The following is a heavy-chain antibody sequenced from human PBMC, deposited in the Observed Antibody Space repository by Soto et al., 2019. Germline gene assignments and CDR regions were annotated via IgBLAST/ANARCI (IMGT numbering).Heavy chain of an antibody. CDR2: IYPGDSDT. Sequence: PGESLKISCKGSGYSFTSYWIGWVRQMPGKGLEWMGIIYPGDSDTRYSPSFQGQVTISADKSISTAYLQWSSLKASDTAMYYCARGDYDILTGYNLIDYWGQGTLVTVSS. CDR1: GYSFTSYW. CDR3: ARGDYDILTGYNLIDY. J-gene: IGHJ4*02. V-gene: IGHV5-51*01. D-gene: IGHD3-9*01.